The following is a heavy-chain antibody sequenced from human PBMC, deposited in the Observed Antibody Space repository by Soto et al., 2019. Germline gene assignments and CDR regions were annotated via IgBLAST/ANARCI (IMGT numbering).Heavy chain of an antibody. J-gene: IGHJ4*02. Sequence: PSETLSLTCAVYGGSFSGYYWTWIRQPPGKGLEWIGEIDHSGSTKSNPSLRGRVTISVDMSKNQFSLKLRSVTAADTAVYYCARKSFAYGLRYWGQGALVTVSS. CDR3: ARKSFAYGLRY. D-gene: IGHD3-16*01. V-gene: IGHV4-34*01. CDR2: IDHSGST. CDR1: GGSFSGYY.